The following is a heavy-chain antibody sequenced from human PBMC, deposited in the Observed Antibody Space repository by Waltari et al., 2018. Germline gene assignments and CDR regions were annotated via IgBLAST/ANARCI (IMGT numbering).Heavy chain of an antibody. V-gene: IGHV3-48*03. Sequence: EVQLVESGGGLVQPGGSLRLSCAASGFTFSSYEMNWVRQAPGKGLEWVSYISSSGSTIYYADSVKGRFTISRDNAKNSLYLQMNSLRAEDTAVYYCARVGYGSGSYYFFSQYYFDYWGQGTLVTVSS. CDR2: ISSSGSTI. CDR3: ARVGYGSGSYYFFSQYYFDY. J-gene: IGHJ4*02. CDR1: GFTFSSYE. D-gene: IGHD3-10*01.